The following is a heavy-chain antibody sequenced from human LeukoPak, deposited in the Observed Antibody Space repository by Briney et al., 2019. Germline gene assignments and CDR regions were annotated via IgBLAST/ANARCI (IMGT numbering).Heavy chain of an antibody. D-gene: IGHD3-10*01. CDR1: GYTFTGYY. V-gene: IGHV1-2*02. CDR3: ARDVGSITPNAFDI. Sequence: ASVKVSCKASGYTFTGYYMHWVRQAPGQGLEWMGWINPNSSGTNYAQKFQGRVTMTRDTSISTAYMELSRLRSDDTAVYYCARDVGSITPNAFDIWGQGTMVTVSS. J-gene: IGHJ3*02. CDR2: INPNSSGT.